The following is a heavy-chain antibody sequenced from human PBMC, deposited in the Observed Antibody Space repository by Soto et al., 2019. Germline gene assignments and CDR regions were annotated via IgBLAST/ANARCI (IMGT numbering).Heavy chain of an antibody. CDR3: ARGVPATQNLDY. V-gene: IGHV4-31*03. J-gene: IGHJ4*02. Sequence: ASETLSLTCTVSGGSISSGGYYWSWIRQHPGKGLEWIGYIYYSGSTYYNPSLKSRVTISVDTSKNQFSLKLSSVTAADTAVYYCARGVPATQNLDYWGQGTPVTVSS. D-gene: IGHD2-2*01. CDR2: IYYSGST. CDR1: GGSISSGGYY.